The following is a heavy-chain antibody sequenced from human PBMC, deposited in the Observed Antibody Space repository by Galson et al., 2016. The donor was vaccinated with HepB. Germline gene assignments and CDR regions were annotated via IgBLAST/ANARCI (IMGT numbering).Heavy chain of an antibody. D-gene: IGHD6-19*01. V-gene: IGHV3-30-3*01. CDR2: ISKTGDTT. J-gene: IGHJ5*02. CDR1: GFTFSDWD. Sequence: PLRLSCAASGFTFSDWDFHWVRQAPGQGLDWVAVISKTGDTTFYGDSVKGRFTISRDNSKNTLYLQMNSLRDEDTAVYYCAKDHGNRWLNNWFDPWGQGTLVTVSS. CDR3: AKDHGNRWLNNWFDP.